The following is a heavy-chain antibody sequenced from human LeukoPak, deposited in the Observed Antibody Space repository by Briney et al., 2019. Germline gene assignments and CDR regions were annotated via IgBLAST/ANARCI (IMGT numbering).Heavy chain of an antibody. CDR3: ARAEGSSGWYYFDY. Sequence: PGGSLRLFCAASGFTFSSYAMHWVRQAPGKGLEWVAVISYDGSNKYYADSVKGRFTISRDNSKNTLYLQMNSLRAEDTAVYYCARAEGSSGWYYFDYWGQGTLVTVSS. CDR1: GFTFSSYA. D-gene: IGHD6-19*01. CDR2: ISYDGSNK. J-gene: IGHJ4*02. V-gene: IGHV3-30-3*01.